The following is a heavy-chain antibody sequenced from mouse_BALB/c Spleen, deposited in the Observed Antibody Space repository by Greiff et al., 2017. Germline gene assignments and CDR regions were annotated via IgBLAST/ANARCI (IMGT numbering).Heavy chain of an antibody. CDR1: GFIFSSFG. D-gene: IGHD2-3*01. Sequence: EVKLVESGGGLVQPGGSRKLSCAASGFIFSSFGMHWVRQAPEKGLEWVAYISSGSSTIYYADTVKGRFTISRDNPKNTLFLQMTSLRSEDTAMYYCARDGHYAMDYWGQGTSVTVSS. CDR3: ARDGHYAMDY. V-gene: IGHV5-17*02. CDR2: ISSGSSTI. J-gene: IGHJ4*01.